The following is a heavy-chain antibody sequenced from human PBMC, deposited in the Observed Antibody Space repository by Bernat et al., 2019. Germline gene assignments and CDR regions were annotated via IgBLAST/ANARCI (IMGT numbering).Heavy chain of an antibody. Sequence: VQLVESGGGLVKPGGSLRLSCVVSEFFSSYWMSWVRQAPGKGLEWVANIKQDGSEKYYVDSVKGRFSISRDNAKNSLYLQMNSLRAEDTAVYYCAREQSLYNRNWYGWFDPWGQGTLVTVSS. CDR2: IKQDGSEK. D-gene: IGHD1-7*01. J-gene: IGHJ5*02. V-gene: IGHV3-7*04. CDR1: EFFSSYW. CDR3: AREQSLYNRNWYGWFDP.